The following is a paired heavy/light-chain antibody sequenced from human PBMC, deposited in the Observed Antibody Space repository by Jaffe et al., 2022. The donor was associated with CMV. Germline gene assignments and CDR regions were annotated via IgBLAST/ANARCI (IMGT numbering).Light chain of an antibody. Sequence: DIQMTQSPSTLSASVGDRVTITCRASQSISSWLAWYQQKPGNAPKLLIYKASNLESGVPSRFSGSGSGTEFTLTISSLQPDDFATYYCQQYKSYSRLTFGGGTKVEIK. J-gene: IGKJ4*01. V-gene: IGKV1-5*03. CDR3: QQYKSYSRLT. CDR2: KAS. CDR1: QSISSW.
Heavy chain of an antibody. CDR1: GGSISSSDYY. CDR2: IFYSGNT. D-gene: IGHD7-27*01. J-gene: IGHJ4*02. Sequence: QLQLQESGPGLVKPSETLSLTCTVSGGSISSSDYYWGWIRQPPGKGLEWIGSIFYSGNTYYNPSLKSRVTISLDTSKNQFSLKLSSVTAADTAVYYCARLGLTGEVDCWGQGTLVTVSS. V-gene: IGHV4-39*01. CDR3: ARLGLTGEVDC.